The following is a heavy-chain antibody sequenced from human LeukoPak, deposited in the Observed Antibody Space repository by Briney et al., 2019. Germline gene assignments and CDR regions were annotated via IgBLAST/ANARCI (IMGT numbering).Heavy chain of an antibody. CDR3: AGERGEEYSSGWYKTNYFYN. D-gene: IGHD6-19*01. CDR1: GDSFTSVTDY. J-gene: IGHJ4*02. CDR2: GDYSGGT. Sequence: PSETLSLTCTVSGDSFTSVTDYWAWIRQPPGTGLEWIASGDYSGGTYYNPSLESRVAISADMSKNQISLKLTSVTGADTAVYYCAGERGEEYSSGWYKTNYFYNWGQGIRVIVSS. V-gene: IGHV4-39*07.